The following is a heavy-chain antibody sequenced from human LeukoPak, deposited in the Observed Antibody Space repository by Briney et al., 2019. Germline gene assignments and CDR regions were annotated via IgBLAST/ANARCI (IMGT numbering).Heavy chain of an antibody. CDR1: GGSISSYY. V-gene: IGHV4-59*12. J-gene: IGHJ6*02. Sequence: PSETLSLTCTVSGGSISSYYWSWIRQPPGKGLEWIGYIYYSGSTNYNPSLKSRVTMSVDTSKNQFSLKLSSVTAADTAVYYCASLFPNYYYGMDVWGQGTTVTVSS. CDR2: IYYSGST. CDR3: ASLFPNYYYGMDV.